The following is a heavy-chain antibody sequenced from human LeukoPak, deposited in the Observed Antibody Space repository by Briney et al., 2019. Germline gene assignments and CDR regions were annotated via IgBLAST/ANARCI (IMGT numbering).Heavy chain of an antibody. CDR3: ARGFPHDAFDI. V-gene: IGHV4-61*02. CDR1: GGSISSGSYY. J-gene: IGHJ3*02. CDR2: IYTSGST. Sequence: ASQTLSLTCTVSGGSISSGSYYWSWIRQPAGNGLEWIGRIYTSGSTNYNPSLKSRVTISVDTSKNQFSLKLSSVTAADTAVYYCARGFPHDAFDIWGQGTMVTVSS.